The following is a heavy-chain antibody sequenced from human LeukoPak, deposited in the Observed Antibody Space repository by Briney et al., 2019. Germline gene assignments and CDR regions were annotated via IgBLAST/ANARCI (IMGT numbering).Heavy chain of an antibody. D-gene: IGHD7-27*01. Sequence: GASVKVSCKASGYTFTGYYMHWVRQAPGRGLEWRGRINPNSGGTNYAQKFQGRVTMTRDTSISTAYMELSRLRSDDTAVYYCARVTCTLRITGDLFDYWGQGTPVTVSS. CDR2: INPNSGGT. CDR3: ARVTCTLRITGDLFDY. V-gene: IGHV1-2*06. CDR1: GYTFTGYY. J-gene: IGHJ4*02.